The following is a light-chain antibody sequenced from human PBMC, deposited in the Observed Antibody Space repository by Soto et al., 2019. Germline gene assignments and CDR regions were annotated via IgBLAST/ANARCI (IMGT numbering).Light chain of an antibody. V-gene: IGKV3-11*01. J-gene: IGKJ1*01. Sequence: EIVLTQSPATLSLSPGERATLSCRASQSVSSYLAWYQQKPGQAPRLLIYDAFNRATGIPDRFSGSGSGTDFTLTISSLEPEDFAVYYCQQRNYWPRRTFGQGTKVEMK. CDR2: DAF. CDR3: QQRNYWPRRT. CDR1: QSVSSY.